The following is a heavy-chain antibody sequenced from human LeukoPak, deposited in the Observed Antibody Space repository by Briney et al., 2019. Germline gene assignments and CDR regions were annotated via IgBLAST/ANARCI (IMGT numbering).Heavy chain of an antibody. CDR2: IYTSGNT. CDR3: ARTTYGDY. D-gene: IGHD1-1*01. J-gene: IGHJ4*02. CDR1: GFTVSGNY. Sequence: GGSLRLSCAASGFTVSGNYMSWVRHAPGKGPEWVSVIYTSGNTYYADSVKGRFTISRDTSKNTLSLQMNGLRAEDTAVYYCARTTYGDYWGQGTLVTISS. V-gene: IGHV3-66*01.